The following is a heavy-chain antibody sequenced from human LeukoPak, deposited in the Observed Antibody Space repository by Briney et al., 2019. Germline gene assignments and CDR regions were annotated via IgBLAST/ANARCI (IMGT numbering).Heavy chain of an antibody. J-gene: IGHJ3*02. CDR1: GYTFTGYY. D-gene: IGHD6-13*01. V-gene: IGHV1-2*02. Sequence: GASVKVSCKASGYTFTGYYMHWVRQAPGQGLEWMGWINPNSGGTNYAQKFQGRVTMTRDTSISTAYMELSRLRSDDTAVYYCARARAYSSHDDAFDIWGRGTMVTVSS. CDR2: INPNSGGT. CDR3: ARARAYSSHDDAFDI.